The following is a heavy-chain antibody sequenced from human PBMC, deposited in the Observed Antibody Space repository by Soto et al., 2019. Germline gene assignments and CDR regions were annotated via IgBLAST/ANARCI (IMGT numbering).Heavy chain of an antibody. Sequence: QVQLQESGPGLVKPSETLSLPCTVSGGSTSSYFWNWIRQPPGKGLEWIGYIYYSGSTIYNPSLKSRVTMSVDTSKNQFSLRLNSVTAADSAVYYCARGRAFDIWGQGTMVTVSS. CDR3: ARGRAFDI. J-gene: IGHJ3*02. V-gene: IGHV4-59*01. CDR2: IYYSGST. CDR1: GGSTSSYF.